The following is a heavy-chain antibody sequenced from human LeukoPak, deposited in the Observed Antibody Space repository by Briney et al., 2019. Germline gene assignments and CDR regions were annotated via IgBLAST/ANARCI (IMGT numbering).Heavy chain of an antibody. CDR3: ARDPGSGWGFDY. CDR2: IYSGGGT. V-gene: IGHV3-53*01. CDR1: GFTDSSKD. D-gene: IGHD6-19*01. Sequence: GGSLRLSCAASGFTDSSKDMSWVRQTPGKGLEWVSVIYSGGGTDYADSVKGRFTVSRDNSKNTLYLQMNSLRAEDTAVYYCARDPGSGWGFDYWGQGTLVTVSS. J-gene: IGHJ4*02.